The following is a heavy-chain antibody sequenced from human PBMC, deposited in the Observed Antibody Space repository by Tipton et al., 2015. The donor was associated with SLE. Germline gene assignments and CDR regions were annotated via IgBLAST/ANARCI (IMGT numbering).Heavy chain of an antibody. CDR2: IYTSGST. D-gene: IGHD2-2*01. J-gene: IGHJ4*02. CDR1: GGSISSGSYY. Sequence: TLSLTCTVSGGSISSGSYYWSWIRQPAGKGLEWIGRIYTSGSTNYNPSLKSRVTISVDTSKNQFSLKLSRVTAADTAVYYCARDLAYCSSTSCFDYFDYWGQGTLVTVSS. V-gene: IGHV4-61*02. CDR3: ARDLAYCSSTSCFDYFDY.